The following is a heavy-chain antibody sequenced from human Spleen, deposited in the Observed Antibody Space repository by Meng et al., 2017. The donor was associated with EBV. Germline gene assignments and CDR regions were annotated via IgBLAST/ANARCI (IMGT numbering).Heavy chain of an antibody. CDR2: IDTYSGQT. CDR3: ARDARPLYESSGQAGH. V-gene: IGHV1-18*01. CDR1: GYTFTTYG. J-gene: IGHJ4*02. D-gene: IGHD3-22*01. Sequence: QVQLGPAGDEVKKPGASVKVSFKASGYTFTTYGVNWVRQAPGQGLEWVGWIDTYSGQTNYAQNFQGRTTFTTDTSTNTAYMDLRSLRYDDTAVYYCARDARPLYESSGQAGHWGQGTLVTVSS.